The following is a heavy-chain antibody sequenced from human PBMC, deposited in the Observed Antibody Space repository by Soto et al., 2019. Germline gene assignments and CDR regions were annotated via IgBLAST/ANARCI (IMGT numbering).Heavy chain of an antibody. Sequence: ASVKVSCKASGYTFTSYGISWVRQAPLQVLEWMVCISAYNGNTNYAQKLQGRVTMTTDTSTSTAYMELRSLRSDDTAVYYCARDSTPTYYYDSSGSGYWGQGTMVTVSS. CDR1: GYTFTSYG. CDR2: ISAYNGNT. V-gene: IGHV1-18*04. J-gene: IGHJ4*02. CDR3: ARDSTPTYYYDSSGSGY. D-gene: IGHD3-22*01.